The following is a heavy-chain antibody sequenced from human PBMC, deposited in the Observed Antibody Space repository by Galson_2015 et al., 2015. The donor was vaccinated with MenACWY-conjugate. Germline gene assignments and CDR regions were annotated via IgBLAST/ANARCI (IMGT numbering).Heavy chain of an antibody. J-gene: IGHJ5*02. CDR1: GFTFSSYA. CDR3: AKGLSYNWNSELNWFDP. V-gene: IGHV3-23*01. CDR2: ISGSGGST. Sequence: SLRLSCAASGFTFSSYAMSWVRQAPGKGLEWVSAISGSGGSTYYADSVKGRFTISRDNSKNTLYLQMNSLRAEDTAVYYCAKGLSYNWNSELNWFDPWGQGTLVTVSS. D-gene: IGHD1-7*01.